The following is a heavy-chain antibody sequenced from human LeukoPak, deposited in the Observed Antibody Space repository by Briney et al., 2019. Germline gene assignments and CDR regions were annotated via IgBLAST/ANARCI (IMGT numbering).Heavy chain of an antibody. V-gene: IGHV4-4*07. CDR2: IYTSGST. Sequence: SETLSLACTVSGGSINSYYWSWIRQSAGKGLGWIGRIYTSGSTNYNPSLKSRVTMSIDTSNNQFSLKLSSVTAADTAVYYCARENELYDSSGYYRLAFDYWGQGTLVTVSS. CDR3: ARENELYDSSGYYRLAFDY. J-gene: IGHJ4*02. D-gene: IGHD3-22*01. CDR1: GGSINSYY.